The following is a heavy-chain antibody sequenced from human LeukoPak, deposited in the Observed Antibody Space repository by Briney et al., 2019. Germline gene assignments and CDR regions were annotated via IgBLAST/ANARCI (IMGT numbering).Heavy chain of an antibody. D-gene: IGHD3-22*01. CDR3: IVDPGWIDFDY. J-gene: IGHJ4*02. V-gene: IGHV6-1*01. Sequence: SQTLSLTCANPGHSVPNNNVPWHCLRQSPSRGLEWLGRTYYKSKWYNDYAISVKSRITINPDTSKYQFSLHMNSVTPEDTAVYFFIVDPGWIDFDYWGQGTLVTVSS. CDR1: GHSVPNNNVP. CDR2: TYYKSKWYN.